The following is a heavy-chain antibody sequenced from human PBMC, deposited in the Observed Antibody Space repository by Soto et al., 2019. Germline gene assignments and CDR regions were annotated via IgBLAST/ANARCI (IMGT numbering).Heavy chain of an antibody. D-gene: IGHD1-1*01. CDR1: GYTFTSYG. CDR3: ARGRYGDY. V-gene: IGHV1-18*01. Sequence: QGHLVQSGAEVKKPGASVKVSCKASGYTFTSYGITWVRQAPGQGLEWMGWISAHNGNTEYAQKLQGRVIVTRDTSTSTAYMELRSLRSDDTAVYYCARGRYGDYWGQGALVTVSS. J-gene: IGHJ4*02. CDR2: ISAHNGNT.